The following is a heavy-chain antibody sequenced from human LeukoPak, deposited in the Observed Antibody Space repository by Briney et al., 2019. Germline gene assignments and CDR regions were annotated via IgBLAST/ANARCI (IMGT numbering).Heavy chain of an antibody. CDR3: ARDIRTYYDFWSGRRADAFDI. D-gene: IGHD3-3*01. J-gene: IGHJ3*02. CDR1: GGSFSGYY. CDR2: INHSGST. Sequence: SETLSLTCAVYGGSFSGYYWSWIRQPPGKGLERIGEINHSGSTNYNPSLKSRVTISVDKSKNQFSLKLSSVTAADTAVYYCARDIRTYYDFWSGRRADAFDIWGQGTMVTVSS. V-gene: IGHV4-34*01.